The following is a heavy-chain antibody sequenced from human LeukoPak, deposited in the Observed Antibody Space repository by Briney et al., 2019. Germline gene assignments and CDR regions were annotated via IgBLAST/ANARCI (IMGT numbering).Heavy chain of an antibody. CDR1: GFTFSSYA. D-gene: IGHD6-6*01. J-gene: IGHJ4*02. Sequence: GGSLRLSCAASGFTFSSYAMSWVRQAPGKGLEWVSAISGSGGSTYCADSVKGRFTISRDNSKNTLYLQMNSLRAEDTAVYYCAKGIAARPEYFDYWGQGTLVTVSS. CDR2: ISGSGGST. V-gene: IGHV3-23*01. CDR3: AKGIAARPEYFDY.